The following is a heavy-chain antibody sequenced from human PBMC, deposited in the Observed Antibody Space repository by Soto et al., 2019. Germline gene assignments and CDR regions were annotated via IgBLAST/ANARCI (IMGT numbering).Heavy chain of an antibody. CDR3: ARAPDDFWSSVGMNNWFDP. CDR1: GYTFTSYG. V-gene: IGHV1-18*01. J-gene: IGHJ5*02. CDR2: ISAYNGNT. Sequence: ASVKVSCKASGYTFTSYGISWVRQAPGQGLEWMGWISAYNGNTNYAQKLQGRVTMTTDTSTSTAYMELRSLRSDDTAVYYCARAPDDFWSSVGMNNWFDPWGQGTLVTVSS. D-gene: IGHD3-3*01.